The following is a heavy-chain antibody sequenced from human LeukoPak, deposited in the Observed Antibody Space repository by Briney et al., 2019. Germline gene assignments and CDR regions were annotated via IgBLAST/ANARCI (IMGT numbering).Heavy chain of an antibody. V-gene: IGHV1-18*04. CDR2: ISAYNGNT. CDR1: GYTFTSYG. J-gene: IGHJ5*02. Sequence: GASVKVSCKASGYTFTSYGISWVRQAPGQGLEWMGWISAYNGNTNYAQKLQGRVTMTTDTSTSTAYMELRSLRSDDTAVYYCAREDDILTGRNWFDHWGQGTLVTVSS. D-gene: IGHD3-9*01. CDR3: AREDDILTGRNWFDH.